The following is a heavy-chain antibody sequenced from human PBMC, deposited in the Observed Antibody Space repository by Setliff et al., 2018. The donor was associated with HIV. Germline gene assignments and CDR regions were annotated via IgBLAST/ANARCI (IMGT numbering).Heavy chain of an antibody. CDR2: LHLSGDT. Sequence: PSETLSLTCTVSGDSINSGTYYWSWTRQPAGKGLEWIGRLHLSGDTNYNPSLKSRVTMSIDTSKNQFSLKLSSVTAADTAVYYCARQVGEGKWYLDSWGHGTLVTVSS. CDR1: GDSINSGTYY. CDR3: ARQVGEGKWYLDS. D-gene: IGHD1-26*01. J-gene: IGHJ4*01. V-gene: IGHV4-61*02.